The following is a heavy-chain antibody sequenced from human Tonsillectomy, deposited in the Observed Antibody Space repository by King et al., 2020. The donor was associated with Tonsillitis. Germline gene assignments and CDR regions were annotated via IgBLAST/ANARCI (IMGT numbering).Heavy chain of an antibody. V-gene: IGHV3-30*02. D-gene: IGHD4-17*01. Sequence: VQLVESGGGVVQPGGSLRLSCAASGFIFSSYGMHWVRQAPGKGLEWVAFIRYDGSNEYYAESVKGRFTISRDNSKNTLWLQMNSLRAEDTALYYCATDMTTAVFDRWGQGTLVTVP. CDR1: GFIFSSYG. CDR2: IRYDGSNE. J-gene: IGHJ5*02. CDR3: ATDMTTAVFDR.